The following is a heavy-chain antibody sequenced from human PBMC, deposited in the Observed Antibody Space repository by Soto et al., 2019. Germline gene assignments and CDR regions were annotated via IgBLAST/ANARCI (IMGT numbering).Heavy chain of an antibody. Sequence: PSETLSLTCAVYGGSVNGYYCNFIRHPPWKGLEWIGEINHTGGTHYNPSLKSRVTMSVDTSKNQFSLRLSSVTAADTAIYYCATRITVFGLLIPPFDPWGQGTQVTVSS. CDR2: INHTGGT. D-gene: IGHD3-3*01. V-gene: IGHV4-34*01. CDR3: ATRITVFGLLIPPFDP. CDR1: GGSVNGYY. J-gene: IGHJ5*02.